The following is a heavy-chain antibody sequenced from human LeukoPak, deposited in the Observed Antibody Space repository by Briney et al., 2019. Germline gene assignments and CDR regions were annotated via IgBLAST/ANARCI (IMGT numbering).Heavy chain of an antibody. V-gene: IGHV3-20*04. CDR3: ARLGVGATGDAFDI. CDR2: INWNGGST. J-gene: IGHJ3*02. CDR1: GFTFDDYG. D-gene: IGHD1-26*01. Sequence: GGSLRLSCAASGFTFDDYGMSWVRQAPGKGLEWVSGINWNGGSTGYADSVKGRFTISRGNAKNSLYLQMNSLRAEDTALYYCARLGVGATGDAFDIWGQGTMVTVSS.